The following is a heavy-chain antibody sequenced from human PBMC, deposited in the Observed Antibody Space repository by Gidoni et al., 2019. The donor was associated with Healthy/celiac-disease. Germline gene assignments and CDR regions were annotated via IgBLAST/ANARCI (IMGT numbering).Heavy chain of an antibody. J-gene: IGHJ4*02. CDR3: TTLKRDYDSSGYYYALGSDY. CDR1: GFTFSNAW. Sequence: EVQLVESGGGLVKPGGSLRLSCAASGFTFSNAWMNWVRQAPGKGLEWVGRIKSKTDGGTTDYAAPVKGRFTISRDDSKNTLYLQMNSLKTEDTAVYYCTTLKRDYDSSGYYYALGSDYWGQGTLVTVSS. V-gene: IGHV3-15*07. D-gene: IGHD3-22*01. CDR2: IKSKTDGGTT.